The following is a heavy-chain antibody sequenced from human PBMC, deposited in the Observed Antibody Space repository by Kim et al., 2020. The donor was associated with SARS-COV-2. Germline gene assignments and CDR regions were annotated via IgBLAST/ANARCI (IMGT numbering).Heavy chain of an antibody. D-gene: IGHD6-13*01. CDR2: ISYSGST. CDR3: ARSGGIAAAANYWYFDL. CDR1: GGSISSYY. V-gene: IGHV4-59*01. Sequence: SETLSLTCTVSGGSISSYYWSWIRQPPGKGLEWIGYISYSGSTNYNPSLKSRVTISVDTSKNQFSLKLSSVTAADTAVYYCARSGGIAAAANYWYFDLWGRGTLVTVSS. J-gene: IGHJ2*01.